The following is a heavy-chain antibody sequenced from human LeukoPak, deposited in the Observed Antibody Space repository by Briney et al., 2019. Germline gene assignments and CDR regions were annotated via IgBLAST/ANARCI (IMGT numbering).Heavy chain of an antibody. J-gene: IGHJ4*02. Sequence: PGESLKISCKGFGYSFSTHWIAWVRQMPGKGLEWMGIIYPGDSDTRYSPSFQGQVTISVDKSISTAYLQWSSLKASDTAMYYPGRPPRGGTSKFDYWGQGTLISVSS. V-gene: IGHV5-51*01. CDR1: GYSFSTHW. CDR3: GRPPRGGTSKFDY. CDR2: IYPGDSDT. D-gene: IGHD1-7*01.